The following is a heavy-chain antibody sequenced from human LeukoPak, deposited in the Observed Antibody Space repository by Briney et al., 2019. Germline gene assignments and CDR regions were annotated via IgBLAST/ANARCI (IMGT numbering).Heavy chain of an antibody. CDR2: IWVDGSKK. CDR1: GFTFSSYG. Sequence: TGGSLRLSCAASGFTFSSYGMNWVRQAPGKGLEWVAVIWVDGSKKDYVDSVKGRFTISRDNSKNTLYLQMNSLRAEDTAVYYCARVRFCSRTNCYGYLDHWGQGTQVTVSS. V-gene: IGHV3-33*01. CDR3: ARVRFCSRTNCYGYLDH. J-gene: IGHJ4*02. D-gene: IGHD2-2*01.